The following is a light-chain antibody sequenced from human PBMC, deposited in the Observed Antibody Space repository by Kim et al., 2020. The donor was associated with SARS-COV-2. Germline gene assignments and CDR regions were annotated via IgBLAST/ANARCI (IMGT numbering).Light chain of an antibody. CDR1: QGISSY. CDR2: AAS. V-gene: IGKV1-8*01. Sequence: AIRITQSPSSLSASTGDRVTITCRASQGISSYLAWYQQKPGKAPKLLIYAASTLQSGVPSRFSGSGSGTDFTLTISCLQSEDFATYYCQQYYSYPRLTFGGGTKLEI. J-gene: IGKJ4*01. CDR3: QQYYSYPRLT.